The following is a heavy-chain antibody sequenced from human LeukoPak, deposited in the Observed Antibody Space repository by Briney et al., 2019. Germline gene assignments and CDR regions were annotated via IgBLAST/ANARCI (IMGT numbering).Heavy chain of an antibody. V-gene: IGHV3-20*04. D-gene: IGHD3-10*01. CDR1: GFTFNDYG. J-gene: IGHJ4*02. CDR3: ARDPGGFDY. Sequence: RSGGTLRLSCAVSGFTFNDYGMSWVRQAPGKGLEWVSGINWNGGSTGYADSVKGRFTISRDNAKNSLYLQMNSLRAEDTALYYCARDPGGFDYWGQGTLVTVSS. CDR2: INWNGGST.